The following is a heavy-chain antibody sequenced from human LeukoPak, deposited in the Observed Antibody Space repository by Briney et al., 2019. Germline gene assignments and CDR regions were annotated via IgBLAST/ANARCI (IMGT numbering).Heavy chain of an antibody. Sequence: GGSLRLSCAASGFTFSSYSMNWVRQAPGKGLEWVSSISSSSSYIYYADSVKSRFTISRDNAKNSLYLQMNSLRAEDTAVYYCARDASLVVVTANDYWGQGTLVTVSS. D-gene: IGHD2-21*02. CDR2: ISSSSSYI. J-gene: IGHJ4*02. CDR1: GFTFSSYS. CDR3: ARDASLVVVTANDY. V-gene: IGHV3-21*01.